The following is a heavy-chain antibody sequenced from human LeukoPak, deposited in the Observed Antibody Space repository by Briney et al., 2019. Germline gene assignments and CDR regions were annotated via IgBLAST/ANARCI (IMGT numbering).Heavy chain of an antibody. J-gene: IGHJ6*03. CDR2: ISSSSSYI. D-gene: IGHD6-13*01. Sequence: GGSLRLSCAASGFTFSSYSMNWVRQAPGKGLEWVSSISSSSSYIYYADSVKGRFTISRDNAKNSLYLQMNSLRAEDTAVYYCAREHSTPDYSYCYMDVWGKGTTVTVSS. CDR1: GFTFSSYS. V-gene: IGHV3-21*01. CDR3: AREHSTPDYSYCYMDV.